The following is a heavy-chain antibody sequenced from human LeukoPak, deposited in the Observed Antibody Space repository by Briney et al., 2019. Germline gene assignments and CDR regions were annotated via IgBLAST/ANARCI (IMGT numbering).Heavy chain of an antibody. J-gene: IGHJ4*02. V-gene: IGHV3-30*02. Sequence: GGSLRLSCAASGFTFSSYGMHWVRQAPGKGLEWVAFIRYDGSNKYYADSVKGRYTISRDNSKNTLYLQMNSLRAEDTAVYYCAKDYYDSSGYQRSGYWGQGTLVTVSS. CDR3: AKDYYDSSGYQRSGY. CDR2: IRYDGSNK. D-gene: IGHD3-22*01. CDR1: GFTFSSYG.